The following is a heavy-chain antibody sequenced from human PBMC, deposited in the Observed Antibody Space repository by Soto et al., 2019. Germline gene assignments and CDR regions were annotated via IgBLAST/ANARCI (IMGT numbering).Heavy chain of an antibody. Sequence: ASLKVSCKASGYTFTSYAMHWVRQAPGQRLEWMGWINAGNGNTKYSQKFQGRVTITRDTSASTAYMELSSLRSEDTAVYYCARGAGDFAFDIWGQGTMVTVSS. V-gene: IGHV1-3*01. J-gene: IGHJ3*02. CDR1: GYTFTSYA. CDR2: INAGNGNT. D-gene: IGHD1-26*01. CDR3: ARGAGDFAFDI.